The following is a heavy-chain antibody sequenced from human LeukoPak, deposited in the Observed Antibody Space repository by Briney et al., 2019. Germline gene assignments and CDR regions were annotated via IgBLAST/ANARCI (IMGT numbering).Heavy chain of an antibody. V-gene: IGHV1-8*01. J-gene: IGHJ5*02. CDR1: GYTFTSYD. CDR3: ARESSGWYSRSDNWFDP. D-gene: IGHD6-19*01. Sequence: GASVKVSCKASGYTFTSYDINWVRQATGQGLEWMGWMNPNSGNTGYAQKFQGRVTMTRNTSISTAYMELSSLRSEDTAVYYCARESSGWYSRSDNWFDPWGQGTLVTVTS. CDR2: MNPNSGNT.